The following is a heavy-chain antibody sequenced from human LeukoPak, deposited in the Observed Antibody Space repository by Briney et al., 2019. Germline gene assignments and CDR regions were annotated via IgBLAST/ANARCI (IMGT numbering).Heavy chain of an antibody. CDR1: GGSFSGYY. D-gene: IGHD3-22*01. CDR3: ARRRAYYYDSSGYYYGFDP. J-gene: IGHJ5*02. V-gene: IGHV4-34*01. Sequence: PSETLSLTCAVYGGSFSGYYWSWIRQPPGKGLEWIREINHSGSTNYNPSLKSRVTISVDTSKNQFSLKLSSVTAADTAVYYCARRRAYYYDSSGYYYGFDPWGQGTLVTVSS. CDR2: INHSGST.